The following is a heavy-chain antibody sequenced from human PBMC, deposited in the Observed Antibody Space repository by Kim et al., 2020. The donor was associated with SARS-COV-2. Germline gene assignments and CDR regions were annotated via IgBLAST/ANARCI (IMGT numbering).Heavy chain of an antibody. CDR3: ARLLITVTTYYLDY. V-gene: IGHV3-21*01. CDR1: GFTFSSYT. Sequence: GGSLRLSCAASGFTFSSYTMNWVRLAPGKGLEWVSSISSNSRYTSYADSLKGRFTISRDNAKSSLFLQMNSLRDEDTAVYYCARLLITVTTYYLDYWGQGTLVTVSS. J-gene: IGHJ4*02. CDR2: ISSNSRYT. D-gene: IGHD4-17*01.